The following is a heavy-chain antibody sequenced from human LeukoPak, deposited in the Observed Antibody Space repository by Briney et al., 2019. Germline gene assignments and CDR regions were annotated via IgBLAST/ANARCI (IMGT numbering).Heavy chain of an antibody. CDR2: FDPEDGET. J-gene: IGHJ4*02. CDR3: APPIPGYSSGWYYFDY. V-gene: IGHV1-24*01. Sequence: GGSLRLSCAASGFTFSSYAMSWVRQAPGKGLEWMGGFDPEDGETIYAQKFQGRVTMTEDTSTDTAYMELSSLRSEDTAVYYCAPPIPGYSSGWYYFDYWGQGTLVTVSS. CDR1: GFTFSSYA. D-gene: IGHD6-19*01.